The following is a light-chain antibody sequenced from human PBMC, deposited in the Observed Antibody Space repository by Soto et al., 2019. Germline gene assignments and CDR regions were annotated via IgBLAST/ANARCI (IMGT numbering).Light chain of an antibody. J-gene: IGKJ1*01. CDR1: QSVSSN. V-gene: IGKV3-15*01. CDR3: QQYNNWPPWT. Sequence: EIVMTQSPATLSVSPGERATLSCRASQSVSSNLAWYQQKPGQAPRLLIYGASTRATGIPARFSGSGSGTEFPLTISSLQSEEFAVYYCQQYNNWPPWTFGKGTKVEIK. CDR2: GAS.